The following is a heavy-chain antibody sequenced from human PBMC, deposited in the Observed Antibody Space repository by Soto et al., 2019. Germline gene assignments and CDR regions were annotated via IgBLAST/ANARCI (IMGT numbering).Heavy chain of an antibody. CDR1: GYTFTSYY. CDR2: INPSGGST. D-gene: IGHD2-8*01. J-gene: IGHJ6*02. CDR3: ATLTNGVSRAKSYYYGMDV. V-gene: IGHV1-46*01. Sequence: ASVKVSCKASGYTFTSYYMHWVRQAPGRGLEWMGIINPSGGSTSYAQKFQGRVTMTRDTSTSTVYMELSSLRSEDTAVYYCATLTNGVSRAKSYYYGMDVWGQGTTVTVSS.